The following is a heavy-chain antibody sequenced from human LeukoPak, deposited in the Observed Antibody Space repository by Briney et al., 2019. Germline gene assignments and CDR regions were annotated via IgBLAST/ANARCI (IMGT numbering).Heavy chain of an antibody. D-gene: IGHD4-17*01. Sequence: ASVKVSCKASGYTFTGYYMHWVRQAPGQGLEWMGWINPNSGGTNYAQKLQGRVTMTTDTSTSTAYMELRSLRSDDTAVYYCARSPVRYGDYEWFDPWGQGTLVTVSS. CDR3: ARSPVRYGDYEWFDP. V-gene: IGHV1-2*02. CDR1: GYTFTGYY. J-gene: IGHJ5*02. CDR2: INPNSGGT.